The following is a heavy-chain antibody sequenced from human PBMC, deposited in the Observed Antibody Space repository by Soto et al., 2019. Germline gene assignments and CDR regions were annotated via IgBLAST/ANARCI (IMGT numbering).Heavy chain of an antibody. J-gene: IGHJ6*02. V-gene: IGHV5-10-1*01. CDR2: IDPSDSYT. Sequence: PGESLKISCKGSGYSFTSYWISWVRQMPGKGLEWMGRIDPSDSYTNYSPSFQGHVTISADKSISTAYLQWSSLKASDTAMYYCARLVVPAAILDYYGMDVWGQGTTVTAP. CDR3: ARLVVPAAILDYYGMDV. D-gene: IGHD2-2*02. CDR1: GYSFTSYW.